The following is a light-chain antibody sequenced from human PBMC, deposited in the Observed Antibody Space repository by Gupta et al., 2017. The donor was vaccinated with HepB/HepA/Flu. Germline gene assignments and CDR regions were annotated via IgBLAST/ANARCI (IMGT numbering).Light chain of an antibody. CDR2: GNN. CDR1: SSNIGAGYD. J-gene: IGLJ2*01. V-gene: IGLV1-40*01. Sequence: QSVLTQPPSVSGAPGQRVTMSCTGSSSNIGAGYDVHWYQQLPGTAPKLLIYGNNNRPSGVPDRFSGSKSGTSASLAITGLQAEDEADYYCQSYDISLSGSVVFGGGTKLTVL. CDR3: QSYDISLSGSVV.